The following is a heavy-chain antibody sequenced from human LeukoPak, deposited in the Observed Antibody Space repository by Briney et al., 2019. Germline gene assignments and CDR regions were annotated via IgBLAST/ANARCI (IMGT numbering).Heavy chain of an antibody. CDR3: AREGLVGATKNWFDP. J-gene: IGHJ5*02. D-gene: IGHD1-26*01. Sequence: SETLSLTCTVSGGSISSGGYYWSWIRQHPGTGLEWIGYIYYSGSTYYNPSLKSRVTISVDTSKNQFSLKLSSVTAADTAVYYCAREGLVGATKNWFDPWGQGTLVSVSS. CDR2: IYYSGST. V-gene: IGHV4-31*03. CDR1: GGSISSGGYY.